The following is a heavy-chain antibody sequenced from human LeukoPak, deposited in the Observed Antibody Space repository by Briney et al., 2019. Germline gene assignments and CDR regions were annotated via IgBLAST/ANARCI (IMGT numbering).Heavy chain of an antibody. J-gene: IGHJ4*02. CDR2: IRYDGSNK. CDR3: ARGHDYDFWSGYNY. D-gene: IGHD3-3*01. V-gene: IGHV3-30*02. CDR1: GFTFSSYG. Sequence: GGSLRLSCAASGFTFSSYGMHWVRQAPGKGLEWVAFIRYDGSNKYYADSVKGRFTISRDNAKNSLYLQMHSLRAEDTALYHGARGHDYDFWSGYNYWGQGTLVTVSS.